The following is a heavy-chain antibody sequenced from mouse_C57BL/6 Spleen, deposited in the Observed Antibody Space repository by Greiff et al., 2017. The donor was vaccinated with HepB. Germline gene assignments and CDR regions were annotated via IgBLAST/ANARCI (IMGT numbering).Heavy chain of an antibody. CDR3: ERYDYAVYYAMDY. D-gene: IGHD2-4*01. CDR1: GYTFTSYG. V-gene: IGHV1-81*01. CDR2: IYPRSGNT. Sequence: QVQLKQSGAELARPGASVKLSCKASGYTFTSYGISWVKQRTGQGLEWLGDIYPRSGNTYYNEKFKGKATPTVDKSSSPAYMELRSLTSEDSAVYFCERYDYAVYYAMDYWGQGTSVTVSS. J-gene: IGHJ4*01.